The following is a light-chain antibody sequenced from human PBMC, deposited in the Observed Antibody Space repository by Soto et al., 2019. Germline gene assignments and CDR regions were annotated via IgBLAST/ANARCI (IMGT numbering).Light chain of an antibody. CDR1: QSVSSN. Sequence: EIVMPQSPATLPVSPGERKTLSCRASQSVSSNLAWYQQKRGQAPRLLIYYASTRATGIPARFSGSGYGTDFNLTISRLETEDFAVYYCQQYGSSPWTFGQGTKVDIK. CDR3: QQYGSSPWT. CDR2: YAS. V-gene: IGKV3-15*01. J-gene: IGKJ1*01.